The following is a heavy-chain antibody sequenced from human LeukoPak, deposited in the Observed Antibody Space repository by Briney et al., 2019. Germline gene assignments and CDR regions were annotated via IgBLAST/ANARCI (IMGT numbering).Heavy chain of an antibody. D-gene: IGHD2-2*02. Sequence: ASVKVSCKASGYTFTSYAMHWVRQAPGQRLEWMGWISAYNGNTNYAQKLQGRVTMTTDTSTSTAYMELRSLRSDDTAVYYCARQCSSTSCYTGRLFDYWGQGTLVTVSS. CDR3: ARQCSSTSCYTGRLFDY. CDR1: GYTFTSYA. CDR2: ISAYNGNT. J-gene: IGHJ4*02. V-gene: IGHV1-18*01.